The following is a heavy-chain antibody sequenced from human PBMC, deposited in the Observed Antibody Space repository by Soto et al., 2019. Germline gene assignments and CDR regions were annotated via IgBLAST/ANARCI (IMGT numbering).Heavy chain of an antibody. CDR2: IWYDGSNK. V-gene: IGHV3-33*01. CDR3: ARDTLLLRYFDWLSYGMDV. D-gene: IGHD3-9*01. Sequence: GGSLRLSCAASGFTFSSYGMHWVRQAPGKGLEWVAVIWYDGSNKYYADSVKGRFTISRDNSKNTLYLQMNSLRAEDTAVYYCARDTLLLRYFDWLSYGMDVWGQGTTVTVSS. J-gene: IGHJ6*02. CDR1: GFTFSSYG.